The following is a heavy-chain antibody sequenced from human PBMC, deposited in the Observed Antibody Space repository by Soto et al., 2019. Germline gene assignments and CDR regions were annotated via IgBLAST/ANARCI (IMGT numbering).Heavy chain of an antibody. CDR3: ARGDIVGANIYGMDV. CDR1: GFTFSSYG. CDR2: IWYDGSNK. J-gene: IGHJ6*01. D-gene: IGHD1-26*01. Sequence: QVQLVESGGGVVQPGRSLSLSCAASGFTFSSYGMHWVRQAPGKGLEWVAVIWYDGSNKYYADSVKGRFTISRDNSKNTVYLQMNSLRGEATAVYYCARGDIVGANIYGMDVWGPGNTVTVSS. V-gene: IGHV3-33*01.